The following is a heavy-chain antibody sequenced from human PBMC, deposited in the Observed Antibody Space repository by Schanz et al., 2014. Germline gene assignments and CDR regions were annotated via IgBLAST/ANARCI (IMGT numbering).Heavy chain of an antibody. D-gene: IGHD1-26*01. CDR2: IKEDGSQK. CDR3: TRDRAYHSFDY. CDR1: GFTFTDHA. V-gene: IGHV3-7*01. Sequence: EVQLVESGGGLVQPGGSLRLTCLTSGFTFTDHAMSWVRQAPGKGLEWVATIKEDGSQKYYLDSVKGRFTISRDNARNSLYLQMTSLRAEDTALYYCTRDRAYHSFDYWGQGTLVTVSS. J-gene: IGHJ4*02.